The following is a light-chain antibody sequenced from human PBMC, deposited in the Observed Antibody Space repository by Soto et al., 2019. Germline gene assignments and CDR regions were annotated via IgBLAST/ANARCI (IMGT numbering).Light chain of an antibody. Sequence: DIQMTRSPSSVSASIGDTVTITCRASQDISTLLAWYQQKPGKAPKLLIYGASTLESGVPSRFSGRGSGTDFTLTISSLQPEDFATYFCQQADSFPLTFGGGTKVDIK. CDR1: QDISTL. CDR2: GAS. J-gene: IGKJ4*01. V-gene: IGKV1D-12*01. CDR3: QQADSFPLT.